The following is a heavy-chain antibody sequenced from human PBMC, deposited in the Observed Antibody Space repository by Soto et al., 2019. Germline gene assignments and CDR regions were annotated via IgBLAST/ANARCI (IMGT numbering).Heavy chain of an antibody. V-gene: IGHV3-20*04. D-gene: IGHD6-13*01. CDR1: GYTFDDYG. CDR3: ARGQQLDYYYGMDV. J-gene: IGHJ6*02. Sequence: PGGSLGLSCAASGYTFDDYGMGWVRQATGKGLEWVSGISWSGGSTGYADSVKGRFTISRDNSKNTLYLQMNSLRAEDTAVYYCARGQQLDYYYGMDVWGQGTTVTVSS. CDR2: ISWSGGST.